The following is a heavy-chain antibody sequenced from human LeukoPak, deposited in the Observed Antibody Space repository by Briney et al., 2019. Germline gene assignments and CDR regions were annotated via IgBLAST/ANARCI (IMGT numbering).Heavy chain of an antibody. Sequence: SETLSLTCTVSGGSISSYYWSWIRQPPGKGLEWIGYIYYSGSTNYNPSPKSRVTMSVDTSKNQFSLKLSSVTAADTAVYYCARGGYGDYSSYWGQGTLVTVSS. CDR3: ARGGYGDYSSY. J-gene: IGHJ4*02. V-gene: IGHV4-59*12. CDR2: IYYSGST. CDR1: GGSISSYY. D-gene: IGHD4-17*01.